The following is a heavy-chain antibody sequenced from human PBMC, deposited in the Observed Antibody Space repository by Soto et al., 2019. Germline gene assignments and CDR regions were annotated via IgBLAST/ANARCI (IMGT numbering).Heavy chain of an antibody. J-gene: IGHJ5*02. CDR1: GGSISSGGYY. Sequence: QVRLQESGPGLVKPSQTLSLTCTVSGGSISSGGYYWSWIRQHPGKGLEWIGYIYYSGSTYYNPSLKSRITISIDTSKNQFSLKLSSVTAADTAVYYCARDCIYSSSWSGWFDPWGQGTLVTVSS. V-gene: IGHV4-31*03. CDR3: ARDCIYSSSWSGWFDP. CDR2: IYYSGST. D-gene: IGHD6-13*01.